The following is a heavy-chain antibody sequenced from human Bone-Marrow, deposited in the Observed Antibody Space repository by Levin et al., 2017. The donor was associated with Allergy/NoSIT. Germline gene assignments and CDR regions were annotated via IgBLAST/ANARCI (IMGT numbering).Heavy chain of an antibody. V-gene: IGHV3-48*03. CDR1: GFIFSNFE. CDR2: ISSRYKV. J-gene: IGHJ4*02. Sequence: GGSLRLSCEVSGFIFSNFEMNWVRQAPGKGLEWVAYISSRYKVYYADSVQGRFTISRDNARNSLYLQMDNLRAEDTAVYYCARALRYWGQGTLVTVSS. CDR3: ARALRY.